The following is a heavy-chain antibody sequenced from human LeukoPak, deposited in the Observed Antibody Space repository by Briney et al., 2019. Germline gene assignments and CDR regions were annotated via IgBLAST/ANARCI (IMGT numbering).Heavy chain of an antibody. CDR2: MNPNSGNT. D-gene: IGHD3-16*02. CDR1: GYTFTSYG. Sequence: ASVKVSCKASGYTFTSYGISWVRQAPGQGLEWMGWMNPNSGNTGYAQKFQGRVTMTRNTSISTAYMELSSLRSEDTAVYYCARLYYDYVWGSYRYEFYFQHWGQGTLVTVSS. CDR3: ARLYYDYVWGSYRYEFYFQH. J-gene: IGHJ1*01. V-gene: IGHV1-8*02.